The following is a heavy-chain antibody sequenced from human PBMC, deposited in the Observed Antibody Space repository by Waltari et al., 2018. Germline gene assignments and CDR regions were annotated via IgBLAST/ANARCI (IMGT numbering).Heavy chain of an antibody. CDR3: ARGYLGYRPGGGGFDY. CDR1: GFTFSSYS. V-gene: IGHV3-21*01. D-gene: IGHD5-18*01. Sequence: EVQLVESGGGLVKPGGSLRLSCAASGFTFSSYSMNWVRQAPGKGLEWVSSISSSSSYIYYADSVKGRFTISRDNAKNSRYLQMNSLRAEDTAVYYCARGYLGYRPGGGGFDYWGQGTLVTVSS. CDR2: ISSSSSYI. J-gene: IGHJ4*02.